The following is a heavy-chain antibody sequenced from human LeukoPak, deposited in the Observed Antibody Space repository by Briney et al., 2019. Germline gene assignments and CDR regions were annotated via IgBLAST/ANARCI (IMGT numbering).Heavy chain of an antibody. Sequence: PGGSLRLSCAASGFTSSSYAMHWVRQAPGKGLEWVAVISYDGSNKYYADSVKGRFTISRDNSKNTLYLQMNSLRAGDTAVYYCARDQIVVPAATLTGASYYYYGMDVWGQGTLVTVSS. V-gene: IGHV3-30*04. CDR3: ARDQIVVPAATLTGASYYYYGMDV. J-gene: IGHJ6*02. CDR2: ISYDGSNK. D-gene: IGHD2-2*01. CDR1: GFTSSSYA.